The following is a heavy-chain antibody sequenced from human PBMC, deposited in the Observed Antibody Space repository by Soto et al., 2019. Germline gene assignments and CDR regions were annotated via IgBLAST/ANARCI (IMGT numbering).Heavy chain of an antibody. D-gene: IGHD6-13*01. CDR2: IWYDGSNK. J-gene: IGHJ4*02. CDR1: GFSFSNYG. Sequence: PGGSLRLSCAASGFSFSNYGMHWVRLAPGKGLEWVAAIWYDGSNKYYADSVNGRFTISRDNSKNTLYLQMNSLRAEDTAVYYCARDRSSSHPNYFDYWGQGTLVTAPQ. V-gene: IGHV3-33*01. CDR3: ARDRSSSHPNYFDY.